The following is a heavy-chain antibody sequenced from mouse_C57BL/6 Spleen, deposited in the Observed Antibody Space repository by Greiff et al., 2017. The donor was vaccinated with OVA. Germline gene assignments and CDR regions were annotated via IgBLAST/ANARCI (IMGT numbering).Heavy chain of an antibody. CDR3: ARGPIYDGIRDYFDY. D-gene: IGHD2-3*01. V-gene: IGHV1-81*01. Sequence: QVQLQQSGAELARPGASVKLSCKASGYTFTSYGISWVKQRTGQGLEWIGEIYPRSGNTYYNEKFKGKATLTADKSSSTAYMELRSLTSEDSAVYFCARGPIYDGIRDYFDYWGQGTTLTVSS. J-gene: IGHJ2*01. CDR2: IYPRSGNT. CDR1: GYTFTSYG.